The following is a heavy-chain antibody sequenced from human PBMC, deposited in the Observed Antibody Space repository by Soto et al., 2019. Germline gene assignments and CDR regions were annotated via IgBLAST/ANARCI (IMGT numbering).Heavy chain of an antibody. CDR2: ISGSGGST. CDR3: ASGVSGYYGFDY. J-gene: IGHJ4*02. Sequence: GGSLRLSCAASGFTFSSYAMSWVRQAPGKGLEWVSAISGSGGSTYYADSVKGRFTISRDNSKNTLYLQMNSLRAEDPAVYYCASGVSGYYGFDYWGQGTLVTVSS. D-gene: IGHD5-12*01. CDR1: GFTFSSYA. V-gene: IGHV3-23*01.